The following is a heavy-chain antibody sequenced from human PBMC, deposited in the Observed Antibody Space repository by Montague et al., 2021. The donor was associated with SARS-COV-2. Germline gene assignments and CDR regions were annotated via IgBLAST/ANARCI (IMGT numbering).Heavy chain of an antibody. V-gene: IGHV1-3*01. CDR1: GYTFNNFA. CDR3: ARGIAPLSTHVLNV. D-gene: IGHD2/OR15-2a*01. J-gene: IGHJ3*01. Sequence: SVTVSCKASGYTFNNFALHWVRQAPGHRLEWMGWTNAGSGKTKYSQRFQGRVTIIRDTSAATTYMELTSLTLEDTAVYYCARGIAPLSTHVLNVWGQGTLVTVSS. CDR2: TNAGSGKT.